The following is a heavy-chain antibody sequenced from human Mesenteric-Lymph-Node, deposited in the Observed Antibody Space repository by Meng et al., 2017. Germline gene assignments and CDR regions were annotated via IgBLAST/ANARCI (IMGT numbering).Heavy chain of an antibody. D-gene: IGHD5-18*01. Sequence: GGSLRLSCAASGFTFDDYAMHWVRQAPGKGLEWVSLISWDGGSTYYADSVKGRFTISRDNSKNSLYLQMNSLRAEDTALYYCAKGIQLWSTLDSDGFDYWGQGTLVTVSS. CDR1: GFTFDDYA. CDR3: AKGIQLWSTLDSDGFDY. V-gene: IGHV3-43D*04. J-gene: IGHJ4*02. CDR2: ISWDGGST.